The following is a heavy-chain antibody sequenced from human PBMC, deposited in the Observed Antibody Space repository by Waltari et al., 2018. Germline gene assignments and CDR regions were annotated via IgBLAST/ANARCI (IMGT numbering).Heavy chain of an antibody. CDR2: ICYSGST. J-gene: IGHJ4*02. CDR3: ARAVSIDRIVVVTHFDY. D-gene: IGHD3-22*01. CDR1: GASVRSGDFC. Sequence: QVQLQESGPGLVKPSQTMALTCAVAGASVRSGDFCWSWIRQPPGKVLEWIGYICYSGSTDYNPSLKSRLSMSVDTSKNQFSLTLNSVTAADTAMYYCARAVSIDRIVVVTHFDYWGQGTLVTVSS. V-gene: IGHV4-30-4*08.